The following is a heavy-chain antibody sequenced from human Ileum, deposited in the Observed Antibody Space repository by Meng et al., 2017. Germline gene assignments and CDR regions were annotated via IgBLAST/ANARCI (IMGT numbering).Heavy chain of an antibody. CDR3: ARYRSGSSDY. Sequence: VDPVAHGGGVVHAVRVSRRSYAGSELTLRSDGMNWVPQAPGKGLEWVAVIWFDESKTYYADSVKGRFTVSRDNSKNTLYLQMNSLRADDTAVYYCARYRSGSSDYWGPGTLVTVSS. CDR2: IWFDESKT. D-gene: IGHD6-19*01. J-gene: IGHJ4*02. CDR1: ELTLRSDG. V-gene: IGHV3-33*01.